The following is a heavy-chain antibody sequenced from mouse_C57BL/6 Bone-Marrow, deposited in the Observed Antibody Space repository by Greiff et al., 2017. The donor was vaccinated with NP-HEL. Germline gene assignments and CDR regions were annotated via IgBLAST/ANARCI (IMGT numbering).Heavy chain of an antibody. CDR1: GFNIKDDY. CDR2: IDPENGDT. J-gene: IGHJ2*01. Sequence: EVQLQQSGAELVRPGASVKLSCTASGFNIKDDYMHWVKQRPEQGLEWIGWIDPENGDTEYASKFQGKATITADTSSNTAYLQLSSLTSEDTAVYYCTTCSHGSLYYFDYWGQGTTLTVSS. D-gene: IGHD1-1*01. CDR3: TTCSHGSLYYFDY. V-gene: IGHV14-4*01.